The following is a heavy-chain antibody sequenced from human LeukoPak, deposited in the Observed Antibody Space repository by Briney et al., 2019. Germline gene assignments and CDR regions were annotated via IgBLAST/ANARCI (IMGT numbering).Heavy chain of an antibody. CDR1: GFTFSTFA. J-gene: IGHJ4*02. D-gene: IGHD3-22*01. CDR2: ISYDGSDK. Sequence: GGSLRLSCAASGFTFSTFAMHWVRQAPGKGLEWVAVISYDGSDKYYADSVEGRFTISRDNSKNTLYLQMNSLRAEDTAVYYCARELSPVVKYYFDDWGQGTLVTVSS. CDR3: ARELSPVVKYYFDD. V-gene: IGHV3-30*03.